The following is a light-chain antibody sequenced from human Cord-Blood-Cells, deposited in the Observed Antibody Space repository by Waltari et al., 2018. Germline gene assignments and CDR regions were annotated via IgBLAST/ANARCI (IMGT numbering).Light chain of an antibody. CDR3: CSYAGSYTFSVV. CDR1: SSDVGGYNY. J-gene: IGLJ2*01. V-gene: IGLV2-11*01. Sequence: QSALTQPRSVSGSPGQSVTISCTGTSSDVGGYNYVSWYQQHPGKAPKLMIYDGSKRPSGVPDRFSGSKSGNAASLTISGLQAEDEADYYCCSYAGSYTFSVVFGGGTKLTVL. CDR2: DGS.